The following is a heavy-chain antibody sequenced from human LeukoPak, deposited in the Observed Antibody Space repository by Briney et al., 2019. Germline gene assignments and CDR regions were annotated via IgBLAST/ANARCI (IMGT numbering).Heavy chain of an antibody. CDR1: GFTFSSYG. CDR2: MEYDGSNK. D-gene: IGHD3-22*01. V-gene: IGHV3-30*02. J-gene: IGHJ6*03. CDR3: AKGSKLVVITRDHYMAV. Sequence: GGSLRLSCAASGFTFSSYGMHWVRQAPGKGLEWVSFMEYDGSNKYYADSVKGRFTISRDNSKNTLYLQMNSLRAGDTAVYYCAKGSKLVVITRDHYMAVWGKGTTVTISS.